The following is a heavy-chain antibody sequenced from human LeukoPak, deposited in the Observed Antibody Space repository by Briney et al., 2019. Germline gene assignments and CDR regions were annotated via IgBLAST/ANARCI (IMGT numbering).Heavy chain of an antibody. Sequence: GGSLRLSCAASGFTFSSYAMSWVRQAPGKGLEWVSYISSSSSTIYYADSVKGRFTISRDNAKNSLYLQMNSLRAEDTAVYYCARVRTTIGGSGRSYDYWGQGTLVTVSS. J-gene: IGHJ4*02. D-gene: IGHD1-26*01. CDR3: ARVRTTIGGSGRSYDY. CDR2: ISSSSSTI. V-gene: IGHV3-48*04. CDR1: GFTFSSYA.